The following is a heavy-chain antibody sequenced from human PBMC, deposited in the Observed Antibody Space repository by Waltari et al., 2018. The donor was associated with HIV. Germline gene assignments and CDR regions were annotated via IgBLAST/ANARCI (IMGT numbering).Heavy chain of an antibody. CDR3: VKDMFGEYDY. Sequence: EVQLVQSGGGLVQPGGSRRLSCAASGFSVSRYWMHWVRQIPGQGLVWVSRIKPDGNTINYADSVRGRFTISRDYAKNTLYLQMNSLRDEDTAMYYCVKDMFGEYDYWGQGTLVTVSS. CDR1: GFSVSRYW. V-gene: IGHV3-74*01. J-gene: IGHJ4*02. CDR2: IKPDGNTI. D-gene: IGHD3-10*02.